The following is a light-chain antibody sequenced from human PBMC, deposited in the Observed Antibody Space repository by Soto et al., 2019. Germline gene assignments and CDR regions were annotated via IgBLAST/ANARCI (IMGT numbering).Light chain of an antibody. CDR2: FAS. Sequence: EIQMTQSPSSLSASVGDRVTLTCRTSQSIATYLTWYQQKPGKAPKLLIHFASRLESGVPSRFSGSGSGTDFTLTISSLQSEDFATYYCQQSYSTPPTFGQGTQLEIK. V-gene: IGKV1-39*01. CDR3: QQSYSTPPT. J-gene: IGKJ5*01. CDR1: QSIATY.